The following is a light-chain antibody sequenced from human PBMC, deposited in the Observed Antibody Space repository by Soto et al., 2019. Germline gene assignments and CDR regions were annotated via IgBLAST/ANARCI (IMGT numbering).Light chain of an antibody. V-gene: IGKV3-20*01. J-gene: IGKJ2*01. CDR2: GAS. CDR3: QQYGSSPHT. Sequence: EIVLTQSPGTLSLSPGERATHSCRASQSVSSGYLAWYQQKPGHAPRLLIYGASSRATGIPDRFSGSGSGTDFTLTISRLEPEDFAVYYCQQYGSSPHTFGQGTKLEIK. CDR1: QSVSSGY.